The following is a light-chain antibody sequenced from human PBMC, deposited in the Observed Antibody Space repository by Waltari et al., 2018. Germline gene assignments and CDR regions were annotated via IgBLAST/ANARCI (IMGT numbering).Light chain of an antibody. V-gene: IGLV2-8*01. CDR2: EVS. Sequence: QSALTQPPSASGSPGQSVTISCTGTSSDVGGYEYVSWYQHHPGKAPKLMIYEVSKRPFGVPGCFSGSKSCKPASLTVSGLQAGDEGDYYVSSYAGGSTLGVFGGGTKLTVL. CDR3: SSYAGGSTLGV. CDR1: SSDVGGYEY. J-gene: IGLJ3*02.